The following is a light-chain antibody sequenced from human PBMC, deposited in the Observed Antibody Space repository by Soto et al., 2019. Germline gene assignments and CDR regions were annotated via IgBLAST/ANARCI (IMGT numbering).Light chain of an antibody. V-gene: IGKV1-39*01. CDR1: QRISTY. J-gene: IGKJ1*01. CDR2: AAS. CDR3: QQCYSSPRT. Sequence: DIQMTQSPSTLSAGVGARVTITCRASQRISTYLNWYQQKPGKAPTLLIYAASSLQSGVPSRFRGGGSGTDFTLTINTLQPEDFATYFCQQCYSSPRTFGQGTKVEIK.